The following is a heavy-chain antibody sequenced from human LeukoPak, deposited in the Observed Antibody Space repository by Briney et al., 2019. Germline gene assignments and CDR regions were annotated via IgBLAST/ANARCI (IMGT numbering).Heavy chain of an antibody. J-gene: IGHJ4*02. Sequence: GSSVKVSCKASGYTFTSYYMHWVRQAPGQGLEWMGIINPSGGSTSYAQKFQGRVTMTRDTSTSTVYMELSSLRSEDTAVYYCAREGYSYGSFGFWGQGTLVTVSS. CDR3: AREGYSYGSFGF. V-gene: IGHV1-46*01. CDR2: INPSGGST. CDR1: GYTFTSYY. D-gene: IGHD5-18*01.